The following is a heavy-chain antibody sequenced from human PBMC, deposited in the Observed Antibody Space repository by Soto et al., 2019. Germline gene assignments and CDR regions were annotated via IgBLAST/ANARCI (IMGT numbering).Heavy chain of an antibody. CDR3: ASNVNVVVVAATLPPPNSYYYGMDV. V-gene: IGHV1-69*12. Sequence: QVQLVQSGAEVKKPGSSVKVSCKASGGTFSSYAISWVRQAPGQGLEWMGGIIPIFGTANYAQKFQGRVSITADESTSTAYMELSSLRSEDTAVYYCASNVNVVVVAATLPPPNSYYYGMDVWGQRTTVTVSS. D-gene: IGHD2-15*01. CDR2: IIPIFGTA. J-gene: IGHJ6*02. CDR1: GGTFSSYA.